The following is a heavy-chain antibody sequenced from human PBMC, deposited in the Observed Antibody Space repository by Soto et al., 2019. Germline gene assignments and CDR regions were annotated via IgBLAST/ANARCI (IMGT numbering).Heavy chain of an antibody. CDR1: GYTFTSYS. CDR2: INTYNGNT. Sequence: QVQLVQSGAEVKKPGASVKVSCKASGYTFTSYSISWVRQAPGQGLEWMGWINTYNGNTYYAQKLQGRVTMTTDTSTSTAYMELRSLRSDDTAVYYCAREPAAGDWFDPWGQGTLVTVSS. D-gene: IGHD6-13*01. CDR3: AREPAAGDWFDP. J-gene: IGHJ5*02. V-gene: IGHV1-18*01.